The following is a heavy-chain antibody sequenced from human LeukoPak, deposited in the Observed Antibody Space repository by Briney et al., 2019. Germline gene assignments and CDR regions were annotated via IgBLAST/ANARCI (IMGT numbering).Heavy chain of an antibody. CDR3: ARNPHSDLDY. Sequence: PGGSLRLSCAASGFTFRSYSMNWVRQAPGKGLEWVSSISSSSSYIYYADSVKGRFTISRDNAKNSLYLQMNSLRAEDTAVYYCARNPHSDLDYWGQGTLVTVSS. D-gene: IGHD2-21*02. CDR2: ISSSSSYI. CDR1: GFTFRSYS. V-gene: IGHV3-21*01. J-gene: IGHJ4*02.